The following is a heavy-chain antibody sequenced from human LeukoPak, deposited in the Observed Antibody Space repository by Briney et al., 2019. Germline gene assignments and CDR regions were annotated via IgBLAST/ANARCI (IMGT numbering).Heavy chain of an antibody. CDR2: IKQDGSEK. Sequence: PGGSLRLSCAASGFRFSNYWMSWVHQAPGKGLEWVGNIKQDGSEKFYVDSVEGRFTISRDNAKNSLYLHMDSLRAEDTAVYYCARTSAGYIWGSYRYSFDYWGQGTLVTVSS. CDR1: GFRFSNYW. D-gene: IGHD3-16*02. J-gene: IGHJ4*02. CDR3: ARTSAGYIWGSYRYSFDY. V-gene: IGHV3-7*04.